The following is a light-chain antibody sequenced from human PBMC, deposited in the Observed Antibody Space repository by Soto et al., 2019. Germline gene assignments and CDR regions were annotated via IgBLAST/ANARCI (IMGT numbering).Light chain of an antibody. V-gene: IGLV1-47*01. CDR2: GNN. CDR3: AAWDDSLSVWV. J-gene: IGLJ3*02. Sequence: QSVVTQPPSASGTPGHRVAISCSGSSPNVGRNYVYWYHQVPGTGPKLLIYGNNQRPSGVPDRFSGSKSGTSASLAISGLRSEDEGDYFCAAWDDSLSVWVFGGGTKLTVL. CDR1: SPNVGRNY.